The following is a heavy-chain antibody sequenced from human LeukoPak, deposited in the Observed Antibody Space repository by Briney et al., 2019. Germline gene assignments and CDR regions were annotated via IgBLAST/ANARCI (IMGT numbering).Heavy chain of an antibody. Sequence: GGSLRLSCAASGFTFSSYGMHWVRQAPGKGLEWVAVMSYDGSNKYYADSVKGRFTISRDNSKNTLYLQMNSLRAEDTAVYYCAKVWSSSGLSFDAFEIWGQGTMVTVSS. J-gene: IGHJ3*02. V-gene: IGHV3-30*18. CDR3: AKVWSSSGLSFDAFEI. CDR2: MSYDGSNK. D-gene: IGHD6-19*01. CDR1: GFTFSSYG.